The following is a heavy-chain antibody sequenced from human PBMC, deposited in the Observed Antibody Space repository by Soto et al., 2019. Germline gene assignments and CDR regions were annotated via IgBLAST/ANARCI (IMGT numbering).Heavy chain of an antibody. V-gene: IGHV5-51*01. J-gene: IGHJ3*02. CDR3: ARLSNYGGNSDAFDI. Sequence: GESLKISCKGSGYSFTSYWIGWVRQMPGKGLEWMGIIYPGDSDTRYSPSFQGQVTISADKSISTAYLQWSSLKASDTAMYYCARLSNYGGNSDAFDIWGQGTMVTVSS. D-gene: IGHD4-17*01. CDR2: IYPGDSDT. CDR1: GYSFTSYW.